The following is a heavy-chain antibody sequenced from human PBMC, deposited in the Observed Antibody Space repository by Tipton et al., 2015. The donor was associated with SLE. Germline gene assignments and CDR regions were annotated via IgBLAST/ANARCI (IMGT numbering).Heavy chain of an antibody. D-gene: IGHD2-8*01. Sequence: SLRLSCAASGFTFSSYSMNWVRQAPGKGLEWVSSISSSSSYIYYADSVKGRFTISRDNAKNSLYLQMNSLRAEDTAVYYCARDEGLMLGYYYYMDVWGKGTTVTVSS. CDR1: GFTFSSYS. V-gene: IGHV3-21*01. CDR3: ARDEGLMLGYYYYMDV. CDR2: ISSSSSYI. J-gene: IGHJ6*03.